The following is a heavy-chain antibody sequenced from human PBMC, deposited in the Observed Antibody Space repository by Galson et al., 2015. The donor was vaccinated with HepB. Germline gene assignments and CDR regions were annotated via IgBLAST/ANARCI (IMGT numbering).Heavy chain of an antibody. J-gene: IGHJ6*02. V-gene: IGHV3-30*14. D-gene: IGHD3-16*01. Sequence: SLRLSCAASGFNFNIYAIHWVRQPPGMGLEWVAMVSFDGKDIYYADSVKGRFTISRDNLKNTVYLQMHNLTPDDTAKYHCVRGPGDGYYYGLDLWGQGTPVTVSS. CDR3: VRGPGDGYYYGLDL. CDR1: GFNFNIYA. CDR2: VSFDGKDI.